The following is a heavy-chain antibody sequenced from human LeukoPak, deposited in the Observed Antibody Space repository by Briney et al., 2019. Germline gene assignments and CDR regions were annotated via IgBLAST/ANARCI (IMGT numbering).Heavy chain of an antibody. Sequence: GGSLRLSCAASGFTFSSYSMNWVRQAPGKGLEWVANIKQDGSEKYYVDSVKGRFTISRDNAKNSLYLQMNSLRAEDTAVYYCARDTTVTVDYWGQGTLVTVSS. CDR1: GFTFSSYS. D-gene: IGHD4-17*01. CDR2: IKQDGSEK. J-gene: IGHJ4*02. CDR3: ARDTTVTVDY. V-gene: IGHV3-7*01.